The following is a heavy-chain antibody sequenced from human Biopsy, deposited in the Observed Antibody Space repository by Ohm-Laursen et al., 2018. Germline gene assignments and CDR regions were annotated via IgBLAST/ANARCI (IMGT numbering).Heavy chain of an antibody. CDR3: ARDYDTSGYYYVS. Sequence: PSQTLSLTCTVSGGSISNNNYYWGWISQPPGKGLEWIGSIFYRGSTHYKPSLKSRVNISVDTPKNQFSLKLNSVTAADTAVYYCARDYDTSGYYYVSWGQGTLVTVSS. D-gene: IGHD3-22*01. CDR2: IFYRGST. CDR1: GGSISNNNYY. V-gene: IGHV4-39*01. J-gene: IGHJ5*02.